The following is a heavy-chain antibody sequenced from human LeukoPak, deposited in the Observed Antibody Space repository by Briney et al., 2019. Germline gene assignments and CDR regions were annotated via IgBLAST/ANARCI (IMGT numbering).Heavy chain of an antibody. CDR1: GYTLSRYS. V-gene: IGHV3-33*07. CDR3: YIGRYYGAGSYLDI. Sequence: GGSVRLSCAASGYTLSRYSMNWVRQAPGKGLEWVAVIWYDGSNKYCADYLKGRFTISRDNSKNTLYLEMNSLRAEDTAVYYWYIGRYYGAGSYLDICGQGKMVTVSS. J-gene: IGHJ3*02. CDR2: IWYDGSNK. D-gene: IGHD3-10*01.